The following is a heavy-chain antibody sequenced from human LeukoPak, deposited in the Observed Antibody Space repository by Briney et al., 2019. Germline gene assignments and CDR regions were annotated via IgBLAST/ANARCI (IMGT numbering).Heavy chain of an antibody. CDR3: ARYPKYQGSGYSYGYVLDY. CDR2: IYSGGST. V-gene: IGHV3-66*01. CDR1: GFTVSSNY. J-gene: IGHJ4*02. Sequence: PGGSLRLSCAASGFTVSSNYMSWVRQAPGKGLEWVSVIYSGGSTYYADSVKGRFTISRDNSKNTLYLQMNSLRAEDTAVYYCARYPKYQGSGYSYGYVLDYWGQGTLVTVSS. D-gene: IGHD5-18*01.